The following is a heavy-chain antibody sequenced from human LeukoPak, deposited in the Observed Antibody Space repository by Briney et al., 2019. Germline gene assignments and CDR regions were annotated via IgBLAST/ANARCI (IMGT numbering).Heavy chain of an antibody. Sequence: SETLSLTCAVSGGSISYSNYNWGWIRQPPGKGLEWIGSIYYSGSTYYNPSLKSRVTISVDTSKNQFSLNLSSVTAADTAVYYCARGGISGSYYRVFDYWGQGVLVTVSS. D-gene: IGHD3-10*01. CDR2: IYYSGST. CDR1: GGSISYSNYN. CDR3: ARGGISGSYYRVFDY. J-gene: IGHJ4*02. V-gene: IGHV4-39*01.